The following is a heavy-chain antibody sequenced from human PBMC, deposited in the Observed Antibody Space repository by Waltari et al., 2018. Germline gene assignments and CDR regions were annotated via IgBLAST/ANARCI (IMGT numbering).Heavy chain of an antibody. V-gene: IGHV1-2*02. Sequence: QVQLVQSGAEVKKPGASVKVSCKASGYTFTGYYMHWVRQAPGQGLEGMGWINPNSGGANNDQKVQGRGTRTRDTSISTAYMERRRLRADDTAVYYCAIIAVAGRHAPGGFDYWGQGTLVTVSS. J-gene: IGHJ4*02. CDR3: AIIAVAGRHAPGGFDY. CDR1: GYTFTGYY. CDR2: INPNSGGA. D-gene: IGHD6-19*01.